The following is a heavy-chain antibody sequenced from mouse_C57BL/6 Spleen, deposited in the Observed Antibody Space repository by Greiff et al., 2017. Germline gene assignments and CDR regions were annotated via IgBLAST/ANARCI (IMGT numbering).Heavy chain of an antibody. Sequence: VQLQQSGAELVRPGASVTLSCKASGYTFTDYEMHWVKQTPVHGLEWIGAIDPETGGTAYNQKFKGKAILTADKSSSTAYMELRSLTSEDSAVYYCTRSYYYGSSLWFAYWGQGTLVTVSA. D-gene: IGHD1-1*01. CDR2: IDPETGGT. CDR3: TRSYYYGSSLWFAY. CDR1: GYTFTDYE. V-gene: IGHV1-15*01. J-gene: IGHJ3*01.